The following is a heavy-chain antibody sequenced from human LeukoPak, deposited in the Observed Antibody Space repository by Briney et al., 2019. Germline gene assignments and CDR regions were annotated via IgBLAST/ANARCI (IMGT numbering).Heavy chain of an antibody. J-gene: IGHJ5*02. V-gene: IGHV3-30*02. Sequence: PGGSLRLSCAASGFTFSSYEMNWVRHAPGKGLERVAFIRYDGSNKYYADSVKGRFTISRDNSKNTLYLQMNSLRAEDTAVYYCAKDVGGEYNWFDPWGQGTLVTVSS. CDR1: GFTFSSYE. D-gene: IGHD3-10*01. CDR3: AKDVGGEYNWFDP. CDR2: IRYDGSNK.